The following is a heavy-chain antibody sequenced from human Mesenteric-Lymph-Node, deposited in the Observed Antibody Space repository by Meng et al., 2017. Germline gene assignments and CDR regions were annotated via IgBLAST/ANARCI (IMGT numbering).Heavy chain of an antibody. J-gene: IGHJ4*02. V-gene: IGHV1-3*01. CDR3: ARVGFGGSYPDY. CDR1: GHTFTSYA. CDR2: INAGNGNT. D-gene: IGHD1-26*01. Sequence: ASVKVSCKASGHTFTSYAMHWVRQAPGQRLEWMGWINAGNGNTKYSQKFQGRVTITRDTSASTAYMELSSLRSEDTAVYYCARVGFGGSYPDYWGQGTLVTVSS.